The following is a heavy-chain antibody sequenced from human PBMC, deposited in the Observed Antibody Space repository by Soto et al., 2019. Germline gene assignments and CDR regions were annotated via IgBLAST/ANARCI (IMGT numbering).Heavy chain of an antibody. CDR1: GGSISSSSYY. V-gene: IGHV4-39*01. D-gene: IGHD2-2*01. Sequence: PSETLSLTCTVSGGSISSSSYYWGWIRQPPGKGLEWIGSIYYSGSTYYNPSLKSRVTISVDTSKNQFSLKLSSVTAADTAVYYCAREQNCSSTSCYRDYYYYYMDVWGKGTTVTVSS. CDR2: IYYSGST. CDR3: AREQNCSSTSCYRDYYYYYMDV. J-gene: IGHJ6*03.